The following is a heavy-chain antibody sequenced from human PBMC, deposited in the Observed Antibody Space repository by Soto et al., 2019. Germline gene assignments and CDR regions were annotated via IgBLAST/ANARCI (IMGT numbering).Heavy chain of an antibody. V-gene: IGHV3-64*01. D-gene: IGHD1-26*01. CDR3: GGYSGDGIWS. CDR1: GFTFSSYS. J-gene: IGHJ5*02. Sequence: EVQLVESGGGLVQPGGSLRLSCAASGFTFSSYSMHWVRQAPGKGLEYVSAISSNGGRTSYANSVKGRFTISRDNSKNMLYLQMGSLRAEDMAVYYCGGYSGDGIWSWAQGTLVTVSS. CDR2: ISSNGGRT.